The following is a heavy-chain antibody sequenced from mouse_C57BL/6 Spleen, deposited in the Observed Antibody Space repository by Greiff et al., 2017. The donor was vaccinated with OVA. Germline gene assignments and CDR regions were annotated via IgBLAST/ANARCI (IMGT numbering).Heavy chain of an antibody. CDR2: IWTGGGT. Sequence: VNLVESGPGLVAPSQSLSITCTVSGFSLTSYAISWVRQPPGKGLEWLGVIWTGGGTNYNSALKSRLSISKDNSKSQVFLKMNSLQTDDTARYYCARNGITTVVASYYFDYWGQGTTLTVSS. V-gene: IGHV2-9-1*01. J-gene: IGHJ2*01. CDR1: GFSLTSYA. D-gene: IGHD1-1*01. CDR3: ARNGITTVVASYYFDY.